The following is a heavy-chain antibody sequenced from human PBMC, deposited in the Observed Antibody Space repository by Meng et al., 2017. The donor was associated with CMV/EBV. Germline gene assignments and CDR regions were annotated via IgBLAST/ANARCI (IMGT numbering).Heavy chain of an antibody. CDR2: IYHSGST. CDR3: AIYCSSTSCYGGDAFDI. Sequence: SETLSLTCTVSGYSISSGYYWGWIRQPPGKGLEWIGSIYHSGSTYYNPSLKSRVTISVDTSKNQFSLKLSSVTAADTAVYYCAIYCSSTSCYGGDAFDIWGQGTMVTVSS. J-gene: IGHJ3*02. V-gene: IGHV4-38-2*02. D-gene: IGHD2-2*01. CDR1: GYSISSGYY.